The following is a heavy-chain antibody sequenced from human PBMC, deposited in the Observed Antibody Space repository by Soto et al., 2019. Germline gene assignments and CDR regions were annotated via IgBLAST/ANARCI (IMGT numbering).Heavy chain of an antibody. D-gene: IGHD3-3*01. CDR2: IKQDGSEK. J-gene: IGHJ6*02. V-gene: IGHV3-7*05. CDR1: GFTFSSYW. Sequence: PGGSLRLSCAASGFTFSSYWMSWVRQAPGKGLEWVANIKQDGSEKYYVDSVKGRFTISRDNAKNSLYLQMNSLRAEDTAVYYCARDFADYDFWIGKYSGYYYGMDVCAQGTTVTVSS. CDR3: ARDFADYDFWIGKYSGYYYGMDV.